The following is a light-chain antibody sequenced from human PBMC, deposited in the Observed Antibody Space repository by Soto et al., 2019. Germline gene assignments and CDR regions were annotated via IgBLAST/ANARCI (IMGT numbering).Light chain of an antibody. V-gene: IGKV3-20*01. CDR2: GAS. Sequence: IVLKQSPGTLYFSPGERATLSCMASQSVSSSYLAWDQHKPGQAPRLLIYGASSRATGMPDRFSGSVSGPDFNLTISRLEPEDCAVYYCQRYGSSPYMYTFGQGTKLEIK. CDR1: QSVSSSY. J-gene: IGKJ2*01. CDR3: QRYGSSPYMYT.